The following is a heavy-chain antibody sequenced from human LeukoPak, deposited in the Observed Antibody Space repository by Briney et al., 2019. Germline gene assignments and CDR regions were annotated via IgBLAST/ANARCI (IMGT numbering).Heavy chain of an antibody. J-gene: IGHJ4*02. D-gene: IGHD5-18*01. V-gene: IGHV3-23*01. CDR3: AKDQGYSYGTSFDY. Sequence: PGGSLRLSCAASGFTVSSNYMSWVRQAPGKGLEWVSAISGSGGSTYYADSVKGRFTISRDNSKNTLYLQMNSLRAEDTAVYYCAKDQGYSYGTSFDYWGQGTLVTVSS. CDR2: ISGSGGST. CDR1: GFTVSSNY.